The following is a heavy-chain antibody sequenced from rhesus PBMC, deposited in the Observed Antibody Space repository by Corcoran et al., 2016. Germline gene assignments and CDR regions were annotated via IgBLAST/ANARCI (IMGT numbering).Heavy chain of an antibody. V-gene: IGHV3S5*01. CDR2: ISNGRGST. J-gene: IGHJ4*01. D-gene: IGHD3-3*01. Sequence: EVQLVETGGGLVQPGGSLKLSCAASGFTFSSYGMSWVRQAPGKGLEWVSYISNGRGSTYYADSVKGRFTISRDNSKNWLSLQMNSLKTEDTAVYYCTTDLSRWGYYNFWTGYYNFDYWGQGVLVTVSS. CDR1: GFTFSSYG. CDR3: TTDLSRWGYYNFWTGYYNFDY.